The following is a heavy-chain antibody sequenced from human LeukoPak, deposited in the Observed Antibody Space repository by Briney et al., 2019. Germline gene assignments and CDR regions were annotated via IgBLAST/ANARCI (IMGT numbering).Heavy chain of an antibody. D-gene: IGHD5-18*01. CDR2: IYHSGST. J-gene: IGHJ4*02. Sequence: PSQTLSLTCAVSGGSISSGGYSWSWIRQPPGKGLEWIGYIYHSGSTYYNPSLKSRVTISVDRSKNQFSLKLSSVTAADTAVHYCAGADSYRFDYWGQGTPVTVSS. CDR3: AGADSYRFDY. CDR1: GGSISSGGYS. V-gene: IGHV4-30-2*01.